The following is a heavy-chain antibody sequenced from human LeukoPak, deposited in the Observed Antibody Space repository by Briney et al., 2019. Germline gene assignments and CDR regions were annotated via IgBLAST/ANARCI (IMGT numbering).Heavy chain of an antibody. CDR2: ISGSGGST. Sequence: GGSLRLSCAASGFTFSSSAMSWVRQAPGKGLEWVSAISGSGGSTSYADSVKGRFTISRDNAKNTLYLQMNSLRAEDTAVYYCARDGLRYFDWSENWFDPWGQGTLVTVSS. CDR3: ARDGLRYFDWSENWFDP. V-gene: IGHV3-23*01. J-gene: IGHJ5*02. D-gene: IGHD3-9*01. CDR1: GFTFSSSA.